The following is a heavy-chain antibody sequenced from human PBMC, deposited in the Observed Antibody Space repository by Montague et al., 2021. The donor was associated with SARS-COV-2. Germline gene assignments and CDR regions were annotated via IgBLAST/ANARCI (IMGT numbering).Heavy chain of an antibody. V-gene: IGHV4-59*01. CDR1: GDSMNNYY. D-gene: IGHD6-13*01. J-gene: IGHJ4*02. CDR3: SWAPIYRSSWYAYFDY. Sequence: SETLSLTCTVSGDSMNNYYWCWIRQPPGKGLDWVGYINYSGSTHYNPSLQSRVTLSRDTSKYQFSLRLTAVTAADTAMYFCSWAPIYRSSWYAYFDYWGQGTLVTVSS. CDR2: INYSGST.